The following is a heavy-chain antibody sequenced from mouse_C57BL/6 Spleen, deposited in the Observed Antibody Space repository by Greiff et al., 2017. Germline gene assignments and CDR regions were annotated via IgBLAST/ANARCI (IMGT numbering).Heavy chain of an antibody. Sequence: VQLQQPGAELVKPGASVKLSCKASGYTFTSYWMQWVKQRPGQGLEWIGEIDPSDSYTNYNQKFKGKATVTVDTSSSTAYMQLSSLTSEDSAVYYCARSYYSNWFAYWGQGTLVTVAA. J-gene: IGHJ3*01. CDR2: IDPSDSYT. CDR1: GYTFTSYW. D-gene: IGHD2-5*01. V-gene: IGHV1-50*01. CDR3: ARSYYSNWFAY.